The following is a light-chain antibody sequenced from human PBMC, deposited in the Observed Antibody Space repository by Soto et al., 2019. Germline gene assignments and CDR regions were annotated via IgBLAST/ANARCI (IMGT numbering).Light chain of an antibody. Sequence: ALRMTQSPSSFSASTGDRVTITCRASQGISSYLAWYQQKPGKAPKLLIYAASTLQSGVPSRFSGSGSGTDFTLTISCLQSEDFATYCCQQYYSYPPTFCQGTKVEIK. V-gene: IGKV1-8*01. CDR2: AAS. J-gene: IGKJ1*01. CDR3: QQYYSYPPT. CDR1: QGISSY.